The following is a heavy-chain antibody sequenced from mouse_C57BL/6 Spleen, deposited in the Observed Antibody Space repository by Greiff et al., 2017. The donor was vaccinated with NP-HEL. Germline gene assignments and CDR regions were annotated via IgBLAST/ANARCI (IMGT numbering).Heavy chain of an antibody. CDR3: ARSLYYYAMDY. V-gene: IGHV7-3*01. CDR1: GFTFTDYY. CDR2: IRNKANGYTT. J-gene: IGHJ4*01. D-gene: IGHD2-3*01. Sequence: EVHLVESGGGLVQPGGSLSLSCAASGFTFTDYYMSWVRQPPGKALEWLGFIRNKANGYTTEYSASVKGRFTISRDNSQSILYLQMNALRAEDSATYYCARSLYYYAMDYWGQGTSVTVSS.